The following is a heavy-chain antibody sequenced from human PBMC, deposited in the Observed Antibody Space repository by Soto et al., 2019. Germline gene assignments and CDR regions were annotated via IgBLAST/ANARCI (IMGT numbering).Heavy chain of an antibody. CDR2: ISHGGSDT. J-gene: IGHJ4*02. D-gene: IGHD3-10*01. CDR3: VSGEGRYGRDTRFDY. Sequence: QMQLVESGGGAVQPGRSLRLSCAASGFSFSNHGMHWVRQAPGKGLDWVADISHGGSDTWYADSVKGRFTISRDNSKNTVYLQMDGLRSEDTAIYYCVSGEGRYGRDTRFDYWGQGTLVTVSS. CDR1: GFSFSNHG. V-gene: IGHV3-30*03.